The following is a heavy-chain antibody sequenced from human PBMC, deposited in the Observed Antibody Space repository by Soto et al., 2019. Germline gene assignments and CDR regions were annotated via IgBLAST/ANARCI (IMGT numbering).Heavy chain of an antibody. J-gene: IGHJ4*02. CDR1: GFTFSNAW. D-gene: IGHD3-22*01. V-gene: IGHV3-15*07. CDR2: IKSKNDGGTT. CDR3: ARDAPFDSSGYLDY. Sequence: GGSLRLSCAASGFTFSNAWINWVRQVPGKGLEWVGRIKSKNDGGTTDFAAPVKGRFAISRDDSENMVYLRMNSLRAEDTAVYYCARDAPFDSSGYLDYWGQGTLVTVSS.